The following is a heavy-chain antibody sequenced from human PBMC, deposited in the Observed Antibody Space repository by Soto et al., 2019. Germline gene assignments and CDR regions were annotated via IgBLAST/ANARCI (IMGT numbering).Heavy chain of an antibody. CDR3: ATDPPG. CDR2: INPSGGST. J-gene: IGHJ4*02. Sequence: ASVKVSCKTSGYIFTNYYIHWVRQAPGQGLEWMGIINPSGGSTRYAQNFQGRVTMTRDNAKNSLYLQMNSLRAEDTAVYYCATDPPGWGQGTLVTVS. V-gene: IGHV1-46*01. CDR1: GYIFTNYY.